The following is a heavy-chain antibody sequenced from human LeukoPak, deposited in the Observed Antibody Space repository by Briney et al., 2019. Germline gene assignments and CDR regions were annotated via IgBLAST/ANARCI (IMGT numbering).Heavy chain of an antibody. Sequence: VASVKVSCKASGYTFTGYYMHWVRQAPGQGLEWMGWINPNSGGTNYAQKFQGRVTMTRDTSISTAYMELSRLRSDDTAVYYCAREGSSGQDWYAFDVWGQETMVTVSS. J-gene: IGHJ3*01. V-gene: IGHV1-2*02. D-gene: IGHD6-25*01. CDR1: GYTFTGYY. CDR2: INPNSGGT. CDR3: AREGSSGQDWYAFDV.